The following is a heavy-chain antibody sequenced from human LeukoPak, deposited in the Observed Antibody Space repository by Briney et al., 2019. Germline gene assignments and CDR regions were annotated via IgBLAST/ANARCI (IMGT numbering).Heavy chain of an antibody. Sequence: ASVKVSCKASGYTFTSYGISWVRQAPGQGLEWMGWISAYNGNTNYAQKLQGRVTMTTDTSTSTAYMELRSLRSDDTAVYYCARDVEVWELSSNFDYWGQGTLVTVSS. CDR3: ARDVEVWELSSNFDY. D-gene: IGHD1-26*01. V-gene: IGHV1-18*01. CDR2: ISAYNGNT. CDR1: GYTFTSYG. J-gene: IGHJ4*02.